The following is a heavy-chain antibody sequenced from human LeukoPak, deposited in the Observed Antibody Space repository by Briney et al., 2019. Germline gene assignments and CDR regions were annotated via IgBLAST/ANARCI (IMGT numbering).Heavy chain of an antibody. J-gene: IGHJ5*02. Sequence: GGSLRLSCAASGFTLSDHWMNWVRQPPGKGLLWVSHINVDGSDTDYADSVKGRFTISRANARNTLYLQMDSLRVEDTAVYYCVRDGTGYPPFDLWGQGNLVTVSS. CDR1: GFTLSDHW. CDR3: VRDGTGYPPFDL. CDR2: INVDGSDT. V-gene: IGHV3-74*01. D-gene: IGHD1-1*01.